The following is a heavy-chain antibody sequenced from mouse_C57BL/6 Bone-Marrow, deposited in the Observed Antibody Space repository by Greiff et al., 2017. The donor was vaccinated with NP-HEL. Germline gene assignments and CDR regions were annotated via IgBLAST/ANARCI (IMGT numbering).Heavy chain of an antibody. Sequence: QVQLKQPGAELVKPGASVKMSCKASGYTFTSYWITWVKQRPGQGLEWIGDIYPGSGSTNYNEKFKSKATLTVDTSSSTAYMQLSSLTSEDSAVYYCARDSFWAYYGSSYWYFDVWGTGTTVTVSS. V-gene: IGHV1-55*01. J-gene: IGHJ1*03. CDR1: GYTFTSYW. CDR3: ARDSFWAYYGSSYWYFDV. CDR2: IYPGSGST. D-gene: IGHD1-1*01.